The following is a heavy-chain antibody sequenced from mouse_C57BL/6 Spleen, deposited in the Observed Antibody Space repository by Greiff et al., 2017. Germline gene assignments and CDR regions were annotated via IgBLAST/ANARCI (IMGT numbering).Heavy chain of an antibody. CDR3: AREDYGSTDY. Sequence: VHLVESGAELVRPGTSVKVSCKASGYAFTNYLIEWVKQRPGQGLAWIGVINPGSGGTNYNKKFKGKATLTADKSSSTAYMQLSSLTSEDSAVYFCAREDYGSTDYWGQGTTLTVSS. CDR2: INPGSGGT. D-gene: IGHD1-1*01. CDR1: GYAFTNYL. J-gene: IGHJ2*01. V-gene: IGHV1-54*01.